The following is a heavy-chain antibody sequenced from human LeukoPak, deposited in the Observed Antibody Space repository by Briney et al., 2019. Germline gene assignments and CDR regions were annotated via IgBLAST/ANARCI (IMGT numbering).Heavy chain of an antibody. CDR3: ASSGSGSYYNFDY. Sequence: PSETLSLTCAVYGGSFSGYYWSWIRQPPGKGLEWIGEINHSGTTNYNPSLKSRVTISLATSKNLFSLKLSSVTAADTAVYYCASSGSGSYYNFDYWGQGTLVTVSS. CDR2: INHSGTT. J-gene: IGHJ4*02. CDR1: GGSFSGYY. V-gene: IGHV4-34*01. D-gene: IGHD3-10*01.